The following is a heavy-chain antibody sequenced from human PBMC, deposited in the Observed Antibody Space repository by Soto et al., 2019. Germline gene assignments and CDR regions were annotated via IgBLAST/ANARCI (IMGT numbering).Heavy chain of an antibody. CDR3: ARDTPQDGGNSPLGKPGDAFDL. D-gene: IGHD2-21*02. Sequence: ASVKVSCKASGYTFTSYYMHWVRQAPGQGLEWMGIINPSGGSTSYAQKFQGRVTMTRDTSTSTVYMELSSLRSEDTAVYYCARDTPQDGGNSPLGKPGDAFDLWGQGTMVTVSS. J-gene: IGHJ3*01. CDR2: INPSGGST. V-gene: IGHV1-46*01. CDR1: GYTFTSYY.